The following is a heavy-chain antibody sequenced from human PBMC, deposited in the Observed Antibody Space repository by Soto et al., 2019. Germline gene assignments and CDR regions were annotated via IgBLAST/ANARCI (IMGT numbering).Heavy chain of an antibody. J-gene: IGHJ2*01. V-gene: IGHV3-7*03. CDR1: GFTFSRYS. D-gene: IGHD6-19*01. CDR3: ARWQWLPWYFDL. CDR2: INEDGGER. Sequence: QLVESGGDLVQAGGSLRLSCAASGFTFSRYSMTWVRQAPGKGLEWVANINEDGGERNYVDSVKGRFTISRDAAKNSLFLQMDTLRPDDTAVYYCARWQWLPWYFDLWGRGTLFTVS.